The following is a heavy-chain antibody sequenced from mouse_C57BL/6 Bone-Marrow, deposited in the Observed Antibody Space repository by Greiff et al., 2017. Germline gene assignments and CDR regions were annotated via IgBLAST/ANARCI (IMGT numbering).Heavy chain of an antibody. V-gene: IGHV1-82*01. CDR3: ARSPSDTNFDY. CDR2: IYPGDGDT. CDR1: GYAFSSSW. Sequence: VKLQQSGPELVKPGASVKISCKASGYAFSSSWMNWVKQRPGKGLEWIGRIYPGDGDTNYNGKFKGKATLTADKSSSTAYMQLSSLTSEDSAVYFCARSPSDTNFDYWGQGTTLTSPQ. D-gene: IGHD1-1*01. J-gene: IGHJ2*01.